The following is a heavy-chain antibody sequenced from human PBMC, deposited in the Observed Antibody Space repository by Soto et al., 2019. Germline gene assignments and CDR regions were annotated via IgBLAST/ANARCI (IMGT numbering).Heavy chain of an antibody. CDR1: GFTFSNYA. CDR3: ATPSGSSGSYDWGSFDY. V-gene: IGHV3-23*01. CDR2: ISATGGRT. J-gene: IGHJ4*02. Sequence: EVQLLESGGGLVQPGGSLRLSCAASGFTFSNYAMNWVRQAPGKGLEWVSGISATGGRTYSADSVTGRFTISRDNSKLPLYLQMNGLRAEDTAVYYCATPSGSSGSYDWGSFDYWGQGTLVTVSS. D-gene: IGHD1-26*01.